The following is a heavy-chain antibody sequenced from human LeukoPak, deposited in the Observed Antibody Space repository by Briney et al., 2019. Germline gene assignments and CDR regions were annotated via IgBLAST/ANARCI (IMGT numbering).Heavy chain of an antibody. D-gene: IGHD3-10*01. CDR2: INPNSGGT. Sequence: GASVKVSCKASGYTFTGYYMHWVRQAPGQGLKWMGWINPNSGGTNYAQKFQGRVTMTRDTPISTAYMELSRLRSDDTAVYYCAREGPYYGSGSYYNVNDYWGQGTLVTVSS. CDR1: GYTFTGYY. CDR3: AREGPYYGSGSYYNVNDY. V-gene: IGHV1-2*02. J-gene: IGHJ4*02.